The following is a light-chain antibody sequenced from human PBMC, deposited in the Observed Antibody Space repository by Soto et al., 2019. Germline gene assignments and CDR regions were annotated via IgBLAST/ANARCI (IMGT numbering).Light chain of an antibody. CDR3: QQYGSSRT. J-gene: IGKJ1*01. V-gene: IGKV3-20*01. CDR1: QSVSSSY. Sequence: EIVLTQSPGTLSLSPGESATLSCRASQSVSSSYLAWYQQKPGQAPRLLIYGASSRATGIPDRFSGSGSGTDFTLTISRLEPEDFAVYYCQQYGSSRTFGQGTKVDNK. CDR2: GAS.